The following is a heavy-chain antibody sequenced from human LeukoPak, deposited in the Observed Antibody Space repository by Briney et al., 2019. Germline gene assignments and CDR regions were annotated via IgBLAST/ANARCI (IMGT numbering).Heavy chain of an antibody. Sequence: ASVKVSCKVSGYTLTELSMHWVRQAPGKGLEWMGGFDPEDGETIYAQKFQGRVTMTEDTSTDTAYMELSSLRSEDTAVYYCARLTTSYYYYYYYMDVWGKGTTVTVSS. CDR1: GYTLTELS. J-gene: IGHJ6*03. D-gene: IGHD4-17*01. CDR2: FDPEDGET. CDR3: ARLTTSYYYYYYYMDV. V-gene: IGHV1-24*01.